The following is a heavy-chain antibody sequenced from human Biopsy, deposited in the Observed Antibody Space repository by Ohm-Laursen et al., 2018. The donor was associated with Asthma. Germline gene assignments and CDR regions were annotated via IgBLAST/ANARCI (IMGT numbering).Heavy chain of an antibody. V-gene: IGHV3-30*18. D-gene: IGHD1-26*01. CDR3: AKEVFPGWELRRGPDS. J-gene: IGHJ4*02. Sequence: SLRLSCTASGFSFSNYGMHCVRQAPGKGLDWVAVISFDGINRNYTDSVKGRFTTSRDNSRNTLHLEMNSLRAEDTAVYFCAKEVFPGWELRRGPDSWGQGTLVTVSS. CDR2: ISFDGINR. CDR1: GFSFSNYG.